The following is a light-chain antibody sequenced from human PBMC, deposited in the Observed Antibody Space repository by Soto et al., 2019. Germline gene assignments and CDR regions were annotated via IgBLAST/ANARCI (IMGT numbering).Light chain of an antibody. CDR1: RGVNNF. J-gene: IGKJ1*01. CDR3: QQHITCPGT. V-gene: IGKV1-17*03. Sequence: DIQMTQSPSAMSASVGDRVTITCRASRGVNNFLAWFQQKPGKVPKRLIYGASSLQTGVPSRFSGSGYGTEFTLTISSLQPEDVATYYCQQHITCPGTFGQGTKVEI. CDR2: GAS.